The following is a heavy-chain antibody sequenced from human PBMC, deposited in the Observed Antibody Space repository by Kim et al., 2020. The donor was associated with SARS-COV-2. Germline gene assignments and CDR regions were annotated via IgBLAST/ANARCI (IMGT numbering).Heavy chain of an antibody. D-gene: IGHD1-1*01. V-gene: IGHV4-39*01. J-gene: IGHJ5*01. CDR1: GDSISSSSYH. CDR3: ASRLDFTHWVEC. Sequence: SETLSLTCTVSGDSISSSSYHWGWIRQPPGKGLEWIGISSYRGTPSYNPSPKSRATIPSDTPKNQFSLKLRLGPAPTPVVFSLASRLDFTHWVECWGQGT. CDR2: SSYRGTP.